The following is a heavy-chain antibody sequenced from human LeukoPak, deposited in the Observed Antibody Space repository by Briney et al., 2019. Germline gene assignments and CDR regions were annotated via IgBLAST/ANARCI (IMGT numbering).Heavy chain of an antibody. J-gene: IGHJ4*02. CDR2: VHYTEST. Sequence: SETLSLTCAVSGGTITNNNWWTWVRQPPGKGLEWIGEVHYTESTTYNPSLKSRLTLSLDKSNNQFSLRLSSVTVADTAVYYRATYYDSGGYKWNYWGQGTLVTVSS. V-gene: IGHV4-4*02. CDR3: ATYYDSGGYKWNY. CDR1: GGTITNNNW. D-gene: IGHD3-22*01.